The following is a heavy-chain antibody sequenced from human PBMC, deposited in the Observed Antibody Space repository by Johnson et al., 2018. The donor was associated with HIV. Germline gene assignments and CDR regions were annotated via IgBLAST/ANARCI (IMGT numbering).Heavy chain of an antibody. V-gene: IGHV3-30*03. J-gene: IGHJ3*02. CDR1: GLSFSNFG. D-gene: IGHD3-22*01. Sequence: QVQLVESGGGVVQPGKSLTLSCVGSGLSFSNFGIHWVRQAPGKGPEWVAVISYDGSNKYYADSVKGRFTISRDNSKNTLYLQMNGLRAEDTGLDYCVWDKCYYVSSGYPDAFDIWGHGTTVTVSS. CDR2: ISYDGSNK. CDR3: VWDKCYYVSSGYPDAFDI.